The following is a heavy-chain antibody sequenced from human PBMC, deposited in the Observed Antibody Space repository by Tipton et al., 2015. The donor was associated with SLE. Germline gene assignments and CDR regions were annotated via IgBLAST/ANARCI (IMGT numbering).Heavy chain of an antibody. CDR2: IYTSGST. CDR3: ARGYQSSSWGEGDY. D-gene: IGHD6-13*01. J-gene: IGHJ4*02. Sequence: TLSLTCTVSGGSISSYYWSWIRQPAGKGLEWIGRIYTSGSTNYNPSLKSRVTISVDTSKNQFSLKLSSVTAADTAVYYCARGYQSSSWGEGDYWGQGTLVTVSS. CDR1: GGSISSYY. V-gene: IGHV4-4*07.